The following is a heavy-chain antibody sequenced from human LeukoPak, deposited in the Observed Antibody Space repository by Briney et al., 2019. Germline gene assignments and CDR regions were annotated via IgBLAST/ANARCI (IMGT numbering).Heavy chain of an antibody. Sequence: ASVKVSCKASGGTFNTYAISWVRQAPGQGLEWMGRIIPTSNIANYAHKFQGRVTITADKSTGTAYMELYSLRSEDTAVYYCASDIVVVPRGYSAPFQHWGQGTLVTVPS. D-gene: IGHD2-2*01. V-gene: IGHV1-69*04. J-gene: IGHJ1*01. CDR1: GGTFNTYA. CDR3: ASDIVVVPRGYSAPFQH. CDR2: IIPTSNIA.